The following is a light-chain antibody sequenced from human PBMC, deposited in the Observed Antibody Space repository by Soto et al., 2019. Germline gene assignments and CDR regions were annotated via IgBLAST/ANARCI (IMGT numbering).Light chain of an antibody. CDR1: SSDIGNYQS. CDR3: CSFAGSYTLV. J-gene: IGLJ2*01. CDR2: EVT. Sequence: QSALTQPASLSGSPGQSITISCTGTSSDIGNYQSVSWYQHHPGRAPKLILYEVTKRPSGVSNRFSGYKSGDTASLTISGLQAEDESDYYCCSFAGSYTLVFGGGTKVTVL. V-gene: IGLV2-23*02.